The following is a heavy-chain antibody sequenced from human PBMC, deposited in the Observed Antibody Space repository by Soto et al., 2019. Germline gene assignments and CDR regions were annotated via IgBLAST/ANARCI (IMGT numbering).Heavy chain of an antibody. J-gene: IGHJ4*02. V-gene: IGHV1-46*03. CDR1: GYTFSDYH. CDR2: MIPTDGST. D-gene: IGHD3-10*01. CDR3: ARDSYGSDY. Sequence: ASVKVSCKTSGYTFSDYHMHWVRQAPGQGLEWMGRMIPTDGSTMYAQKFQGRVTLTRDTSTSTAYMELTSLRFEDTAFYYCARDSYGSDYWGQGTQATVSS.